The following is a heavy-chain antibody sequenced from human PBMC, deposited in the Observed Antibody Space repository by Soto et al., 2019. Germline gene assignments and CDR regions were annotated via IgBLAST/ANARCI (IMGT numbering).Heavy chain of an antibody. CDR3: ARGGIGSFDS. Sequence: EVQLVESGGNLVQPGGSLRLSCAASGFTFSGYWMHWVRQAPGKGLVWVSRIHSDGTATTYADSVKGRFTISRDNAKNMVYLQMNSLRVEDTSLYCCARGGIGSFDSWGQGTQVTVTS. D-gene: IGHD3-10*01. CDR1: GFTFSGYW. V-gene: IGHV3-74*01. J-gene: IGHJ4*02. CDR2: IHSDGTAT.